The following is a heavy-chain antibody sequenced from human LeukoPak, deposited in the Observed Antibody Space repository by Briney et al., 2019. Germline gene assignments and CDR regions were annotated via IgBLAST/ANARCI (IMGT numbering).Heavy chain of an antibody. CDR3: AKPYYYDSSGYSS. CDR2: IRYDGSNK. J-gene: IGHJ4*02. D-gene: IGHD3-22*01. Sequence: PGGSLRLSCAASGFTFSSYGMHWVRQAPGKGLEWVAFIRYDGSNKYYADSVKGRFTISRDNSKNTLYLQMNSLRAEDTAVYYCAKPYYYDSSGYSSWGQGTLVTVSS. CDR1: GFTFSSYG. V-gene: IGHV3-30*02.